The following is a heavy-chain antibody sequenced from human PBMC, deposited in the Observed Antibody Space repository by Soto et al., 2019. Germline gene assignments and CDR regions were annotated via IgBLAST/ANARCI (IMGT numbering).Heavy chain of an antibody. CDR2: ISAYNGNT. D-gene: IGHD6-19*01. CDR3: ARGLLGKGIAVAY. CDR1: GYTFTSYG. V-gene: IGHV1-18*04. J-gene: IGHJ4*02. Sequence: ASVKVSCKASGYTFTSYGISWVRQAPGQGLEWMGWISAYNGNTNYAQKFQGRVTMTRNTSISTAYMELSSLRSEDTAVYYCARGLLGKGIAVAYWGQGTLVTVSS.